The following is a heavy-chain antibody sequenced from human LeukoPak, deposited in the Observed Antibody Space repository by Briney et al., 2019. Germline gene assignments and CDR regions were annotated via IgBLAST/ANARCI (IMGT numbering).Heavy chain of an antibody. V-gene: IGHV1-2*06. CDR2: IHPNNGGT. CDR1: GYTFTDYY. J-gene: IGHJ4*02. Sequence: ASVKVSCKTSGYTFTDYYIHWVRQAPGQGPEWMGRIHPNNGGTNYAQKFQGRVTMTRDTSIITAYMELTSLTSDDTAVYYCARDRAGDPDYSFDQWGQGTLVTVSS. D-gene: IGHD4-11*01. CDR3: ARDRAGDPDYSFDQ.